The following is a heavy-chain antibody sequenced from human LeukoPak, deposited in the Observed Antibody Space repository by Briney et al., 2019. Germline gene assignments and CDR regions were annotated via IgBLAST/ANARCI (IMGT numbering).Heavy chain of an antibody. D-gene: IGHD6-13*01. CDR1: GFTFSTYA. V-gene: IGHV3-23*01. Sequence: GSLRLSCAASGFTFSTYAMSWARQAPGKGLEWVSVISASGGSTYYADSVKGRFTISRDNSKNTLYLQMNSLRAEDTAVCYCAIPPGIAAAGNKTWGQGTLVAVSS. J-gene: IGHJ5*02. CDR3: AIPPGIAAAGNKT. CDR2: ISASGGST.